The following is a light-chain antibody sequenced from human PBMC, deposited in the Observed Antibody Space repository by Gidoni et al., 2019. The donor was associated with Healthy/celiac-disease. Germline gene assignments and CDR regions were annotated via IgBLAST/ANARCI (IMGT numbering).Light chain of an antibody. J-gene: IGKJ4*01. CDR1: KSISSY. CDR2: AAS. CDR3: QQSYSTPT. V-gene: IGKV1-39*01. Sequence: DTQMTQSPSSLSASVGDRVTITCRASKSISSYLNWYQQKPGKAPKPLIYAASSLQSGVPTRFSGSGSGTDFTITISSLQPEDFATYYCQQSYSTPTFGGGTKVEIK.